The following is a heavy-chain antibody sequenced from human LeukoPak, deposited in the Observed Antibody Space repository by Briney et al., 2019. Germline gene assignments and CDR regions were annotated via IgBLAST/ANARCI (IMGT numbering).Heavy chain of an antibody. CDR2: IYYSGST. Sequence: SETLSLTCTVSGGSISSYYWSWIRQPPGKGLEWIGYIYYSGSTNYNPSLKSRVTISVDTSKNQFSLKLSSVTAAVTAVYYCARSGYSSGWYAGYWGQGTLVTVSS. CDR3: ARSGYSSGWYAGY. CDR1: GGSISSYY. V-gene: IGHV4-59*01. J-gene: IGHJ4*02. D-gene: IGHD6-19*01.